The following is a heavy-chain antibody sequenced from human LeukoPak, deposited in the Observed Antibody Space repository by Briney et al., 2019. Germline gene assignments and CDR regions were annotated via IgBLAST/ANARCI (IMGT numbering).Heavy chain of an antibody. J-gene: IGHJ6*02. V-gene: IGHV3-64*01. Sequence: GGSLRLSCAASGFTFSSYAMHWVRQAPGKGLEYVSAISSNGGSTYYANSVKGRFTISRDNSKNTLYLQMGSLRAEDMAVYYCARDEIMDAWGQGTTVTVSS. CDR3: ARDEIMDA. CDR1: GFTFSSYA. D-gene: IGHD5-24*01. CDR2: ISSNGGST.